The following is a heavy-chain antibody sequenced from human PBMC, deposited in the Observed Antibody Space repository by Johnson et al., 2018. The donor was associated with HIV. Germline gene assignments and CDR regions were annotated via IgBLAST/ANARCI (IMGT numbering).Heavy chain of an antibody. V-gene: IGHV3-20*04. CDR1: GFTFDAYS. Sequence: VQLVESGGGVVQPGGSLRLSCAASGFTFDAYSIQWVRQAPGKGLEWVSGINWHGSTGYADSVMGRFPIARDNAKNSLYLQMNSLRAEDTAVYYCARDEAAVRMVANDAFDIWGQGTMVTVSS. D-gene: IGHD6-13*01. CDR2: INWHGST. J-gene: IGHJ3*02. CDR3: ARDEAAVRMVANDAFDI.